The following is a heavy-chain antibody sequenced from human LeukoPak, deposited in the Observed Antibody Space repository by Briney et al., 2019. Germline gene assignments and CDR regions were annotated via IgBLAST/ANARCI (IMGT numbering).Heavy chain of an antibody. CDR3: AKDRVAAAGIYNWFDP. V-gene: IGHV3-30*02. Sequence: GGSLRHSCAASGFTFSSYGMHWVRQAPGKGLEWVAFIRYDGSNKYYADSVKGRFTISRDNSKNTLYLQMNSLRAEDTAVYYCAKDRVAAAGIYNWFDPWGQGTLVTVSS. CDR2: IRYDGSNK. J-gene: IGHJ5*02. CDR1: GFTFSSYG. D-gene: IGHD6-13*01.